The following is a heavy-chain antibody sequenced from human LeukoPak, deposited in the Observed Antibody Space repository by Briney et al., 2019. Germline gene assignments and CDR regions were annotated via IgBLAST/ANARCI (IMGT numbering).Heavy chain of an antibody. CDR1: GLTISNNF. CDR3: ARDTDYYGSGRHGYFDH. J-gene: IGHJ1*01. Sequence: GGSLRLSCAASGLTISNNFMGWVRQAPGRGLEWVSPIYSGGSTYSADSVKGRFTISRDNSKNTLHLQMNSLRVEDTAVYYCARDTDYYGSGRHGYFDHWGQGTLVTVSS. V-gene: IGHV3-66*01. CDR2: IYSGGST. D-gene: IGHD3-10*01.